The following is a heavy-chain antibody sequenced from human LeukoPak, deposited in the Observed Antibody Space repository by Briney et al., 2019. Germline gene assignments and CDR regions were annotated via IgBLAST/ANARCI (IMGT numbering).Heavy chain of an antibody. J-gene: IGHJ4*02. CDR3: ARFGYVAAVDV. CDR2: INPAGSET. V-gene: IGHV3-7*01. D-gene: IGHD2-15*01. CDR1: GFSFSAYW. Sequence: GGSLRLSCAASGFSFSAYWMTWVRQAPGTGLKGVANINPAGSETYYVDPVKGRFSISRDNAKNLVYLQMNSLRAEGTAVYHCARFGYVAAVDVWGQGTPVTVSS.